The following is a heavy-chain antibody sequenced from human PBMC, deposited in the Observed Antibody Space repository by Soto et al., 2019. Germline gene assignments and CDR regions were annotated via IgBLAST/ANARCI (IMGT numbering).Heavy chain of an antibody. Sequence: SETLSLTCTVSGGSISSSSYYWGWIRQPPGKGLEWIGSIYYSGSTYYNPSLKSRVTISVDTSKNQFSLKLSSVTAADTAVYYCARLNCGGDCYYASGVPRFYYYDMDVWGQGTTVTVSS. CDR1: GGSISSSSYY. J-gene: IGHJ6*02. V-gene: IGHV4-39*01. CDR3: ARLNCGGDCYYASGVPRFYYYDMDV. D-gene: IGHD2-21*02. CDR2: IYYSGST.